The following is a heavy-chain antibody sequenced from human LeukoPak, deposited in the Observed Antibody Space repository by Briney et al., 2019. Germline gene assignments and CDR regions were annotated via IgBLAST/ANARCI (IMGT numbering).Heavy chain of an antibody. D-gene: IGHD3-10*01. CDR1: GFTFSSYS. CDR3: ARDVGGSGSG. J-gene: IGHJ4*02. Sequence: GGSLRLSCAASGFTFSSYSMNWVRQAPGKGLEWVSSISSSSSYIYCADSVKGRFTISRDNAKNSLYLQMNSLRAEDTAVYYCARDVGGSGSGWGQGTLVTVSS. V-gene: IGHV3-21*01. CDR2: ISSSSSYI.